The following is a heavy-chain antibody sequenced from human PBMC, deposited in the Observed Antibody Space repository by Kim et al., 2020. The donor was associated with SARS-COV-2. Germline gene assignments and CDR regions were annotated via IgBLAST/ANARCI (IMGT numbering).Heavy chain of an antibody. Sequence: SETLSLTCTVSGGSISSYYWSWIRQPPGKGLEWIGYIYYSGSTNYNPSLKSRVTISVDTSKNQFSLTLSSVTAAATAVSYCAWAHREWVHYTANWYFDL. CDR2: IYYSGST. D-gene: IGHD3-3*01. V-gene: IGHV4-59*01. CDR3: AWAHREWVHYTANWYFDL. J-gene: IGHJ2*01. CDR1: GGSISSYY.